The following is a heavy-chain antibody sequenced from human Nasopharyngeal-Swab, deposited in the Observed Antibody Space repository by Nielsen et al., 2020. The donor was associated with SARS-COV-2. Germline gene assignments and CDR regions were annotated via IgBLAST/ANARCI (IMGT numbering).Heavy chain of an antibody. D-gene: IGHD2-2*01. CDR1: GYTFTSYG. J-gene: IGHJ5*02. CDR2: ISAYNGNT. CDR3: ARYQLLSYSNYYWFDP. V-gene: IGHV1-18*04. Sequence: ASVKVSCKASGYTFTSYGISWVRQAPGQGLEWMGWISAYNGNTNYAQKLQGRVTMTTDTSTSTAYMELRSLRSEDTAVYYCARYQLLSYSNYYWFDPWGQGTLVTVSS.